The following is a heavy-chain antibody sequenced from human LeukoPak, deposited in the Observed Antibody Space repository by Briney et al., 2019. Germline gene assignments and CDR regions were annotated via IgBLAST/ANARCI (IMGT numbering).Heavy chain of an antibody. Sequence: PSETRSLTCTVSGGSISSSSYYWGWIRQPPGKGLEWIGSMYYSGSTYYNPSLKSRVTISVDTSKNQFSLKLSSVTAADTAVYYCARQNIYCSRTSCYEVDWFDPWGQGTLVTVSS. CDR3: ARQNIYCSRTSCYEVDWFDP. D-gene: IGHD2-2*01. V-gene: IGHV4-39*01. J-gene: IGHJ5*02. CDR2: MYYSGST. CDR1: GGSISSSSYY.